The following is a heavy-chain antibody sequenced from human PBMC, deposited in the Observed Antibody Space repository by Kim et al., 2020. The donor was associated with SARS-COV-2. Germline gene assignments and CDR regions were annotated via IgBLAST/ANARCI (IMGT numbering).Heavy chain of an antibody. J-gene: IGHJ4*02. CDR3: ARASEMAYNGYFDY. V-gene: IGHV3-21*01. D-gene: IGHD1-1*01. CDR2: ISYSSSYI. Sequence: GGSLRLSCAASGFTFSSCSVNWVRQAPGKGLEWVSSISYSSSYIYYADSVKGRFTISRDNAKNSLYLQMNSLRAEDTAVYFCARASEMAYNGYFDYWGQGTLVTVSS. CDR1: GFTFSSCS.